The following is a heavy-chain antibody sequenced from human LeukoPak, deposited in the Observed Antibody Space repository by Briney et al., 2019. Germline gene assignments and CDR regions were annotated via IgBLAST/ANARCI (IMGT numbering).Heavy chain of an antibody. D-gene: IGHD2-15*01. CDR1: GGSISSSNYY. CDR2: VYYSGST. CDR3: ASALVVVVGADDPHAFDI. V-gene: IGHV4-39*07. Sequence: PSETLSLTCTVSGGSISSSNYYWAWIRQPPGKGLEWLGSVYYSGSTYYKPSLKSRVTISVDTSRNQFSLKLNSVTAADTAVYYCASALVVVVGADDPHAFDIWGQGTIVTVSS. J-gene: IGHJ3*02.